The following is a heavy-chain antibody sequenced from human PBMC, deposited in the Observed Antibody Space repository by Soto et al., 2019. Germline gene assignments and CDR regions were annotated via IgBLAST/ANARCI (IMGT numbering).Heavy chain of an antibody. CDR2: ISYDGGNR. D-gene: IGHD3-10*01. V-gene: IGHV3-30*14. CDR1: GFTFDTYA. Sequence: QVHLVESGGGVVQPGRSLTLSCAASGFTFDTYAMYWVRQAPGKGLEWVAFISYDGGNRYYADSVKGRFTIFRDNSNHTLSLLMNSLRTDDTALYYCARVLVRFRIMYSMDVWGQGTTVTVSS. CDR3: ARVLVRFRIMYSMDV. J-gene: IGHJ6*02.